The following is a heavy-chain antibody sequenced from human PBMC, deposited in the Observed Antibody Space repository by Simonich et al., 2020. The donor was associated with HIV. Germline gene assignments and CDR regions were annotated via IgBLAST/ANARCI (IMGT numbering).Heavy chain of an antibody. V-gene: IGHV4-59*12. CDR2: IYYGENT. J-gene: IGHJ5*02. CDR3: ARGYSTSWYWFDP. CDR1: NGSISNYY. D-gene: IGHD6-13*01. Sequence: QVQLQESGPGLVKPSETLSLTCTVSNGSISNYYWSWIRQPPGKGLGWIGDIYYGENTNYNSALQSRITMSLDTSKTPFSLKLSSVTAADTAVYYGARGYSTSWYWFDPWGQGTLVTVSS.